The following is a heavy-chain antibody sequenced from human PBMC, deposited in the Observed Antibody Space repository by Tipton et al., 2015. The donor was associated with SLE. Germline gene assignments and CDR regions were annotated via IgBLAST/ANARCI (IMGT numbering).Heavy chain of an antibody. D-gene: IGHD4-17*01. V-gene: IGHV4-4*07. J-gene: IGHJ2*01. CDR1: GFTFSNYG. Sequence: LRLSCAASGFTFSNYGMSWVRQPAGKGLEWIGHIHTTGSTNYSPSLKNRVTISVDTTKNQFSLNLSSVTAAGTAVYYCARGSDGEYVRYFDVWGPGTLVTVSS. CDR3: ARGSDGEYVRYFDV. CDR2: IHTTGST.